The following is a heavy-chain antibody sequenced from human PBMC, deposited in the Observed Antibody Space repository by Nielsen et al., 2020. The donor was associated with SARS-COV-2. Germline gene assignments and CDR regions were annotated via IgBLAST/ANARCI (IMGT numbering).Heavy chain of an antibody. V-gene: IGHV3-11*04. D-gene: IGHD6-19*01. CDR2: TTNTDAK. CDR1: GFTFSDHY. Sequence: GGSLRLSCAASGFTFSDHYMTWIRQTPGKGLEWVSYTTNTDAKYYADSVKGRFTISRDNAQSSLYLHMNSLRAEDTAVYYCASSGWLDHWGQGTLVTVSS. CDR3: ASSGWLDH. J-gene: IGHJ4*02.